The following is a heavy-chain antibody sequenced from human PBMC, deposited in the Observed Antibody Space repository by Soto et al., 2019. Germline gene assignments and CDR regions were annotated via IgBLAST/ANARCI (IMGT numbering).Heavy chain of an antibody. J-gene: IGHJ4*02. CDR3: AKDERYCSSNSCPGVGYFDY. CDR1: GFTFSSYA. V-gene: IGHV3-23*01. CDR2: ISGSGGST. D-gene: IGHD2-2*01. Sequence: GGSLRLSCAASGFTFSSYAMSWVRQAPGKGLEWVSAISGSGGSTYYADSVKGRFTISRDNSKNTLYLQMNSLRAEDTAVYYCAKDERYCSSNSCPGVGYFDYWGQGT.